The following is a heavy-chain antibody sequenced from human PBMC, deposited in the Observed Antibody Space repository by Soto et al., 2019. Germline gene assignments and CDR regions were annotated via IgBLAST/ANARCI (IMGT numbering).Heavy chain of an antibody. CDR2: IYHSGTT. CDR1: GDPIGSGDFY. V-gene: IGHV4-30-4*01. D-gene: IGHD3-22*01. Sequence: QVQLQESGPGLVKASQTLSLNCTVSGDPIGSGDFYWTWIRQTPGRGLEWLGNIYHSGTTSYNPSLGRRISISIDASRNVFSLSLTSVTVADTAVYFCARDLLVFDSSGFHFWGRGILVSVAS. J-gene: IGHJ5*01. CDR3: ARDLLVFDSSGFHF.